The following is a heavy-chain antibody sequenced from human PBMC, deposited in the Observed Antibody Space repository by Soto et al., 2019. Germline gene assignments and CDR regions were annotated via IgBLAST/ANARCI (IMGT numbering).Heavy chain of an antibody. CDR1: GGSISSGGYY. CDR3: ARDSFTQSVARYFDY. CDR2: IYYSGST. Sequence: PSETLSLTCTVSGGSISSGGYYWSWIRQRPGKGLEWIGYIYYSGSTYYNPSLKSRVAISVDTSKNQFSLNLSSVTAADTAVYHCARDSFTQSVARYFDYWGQGTLVTVYS. J-gene: IGHJ4*02. V-gene: IGHV4-31*02. D-gene: IGHD2-15*01.